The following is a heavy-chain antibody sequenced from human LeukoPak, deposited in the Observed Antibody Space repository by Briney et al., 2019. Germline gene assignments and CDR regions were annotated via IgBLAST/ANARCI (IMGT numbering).Heavy chain of an antibody. CDR3: ARGKWELLWLLF. V-gene: IGHV1-46*01. CDR1: GYTFSSYY. CDR2: INPSGGST. D-gene: IGHD1-26*01. J-gene: IGHJ4*02. Sequence: GASVTVSCKASGYTFSSYYIHWVRQAPGQGLEWMGIINPSGGSTSYAQKFQGRVSMTRDTSTSTVYMELSSLRSEDTAVYYCARGKWELLWLLFWGQGTLVTVSS.